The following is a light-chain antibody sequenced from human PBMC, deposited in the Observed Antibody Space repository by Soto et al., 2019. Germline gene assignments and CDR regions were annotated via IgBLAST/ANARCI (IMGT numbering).Light chain of an antibody. CDR1: SSDVGGYNY. CDR3: SSYAGSNNL. J-gene: IGLJ2*01. V-gene: IGLV2-8*01. CDR2: EVS. Sequence: QSALTQPPSASGSPGQSVTISCIGTSSDVGGYNYVSWYQQHPGKAPKLMIYEVSKRPSGVPDRFSGSKSGNTASLTVSGLQAEDEADYYCSSYAGSNNLFGGGTKVTVL.